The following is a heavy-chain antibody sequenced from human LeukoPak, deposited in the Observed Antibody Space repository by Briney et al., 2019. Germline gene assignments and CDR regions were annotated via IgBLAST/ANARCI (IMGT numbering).Heavy chain of an antibody. CDR1: GYTFTSYA. V-gene: IGHV1-3*03. D-gene: IGHD6-19*01. J-gene: IGHJ4*02. CDR3: ARDPLAGAWDY. CDR2: INAGNGNT. Sequence: ASVKVSCKASGYTFTSYAMHWVRQAPGQRLEWMGWINAGNGNTKYSQEFQGRVTITRDTSTSTAYMELSSLRSEDTALYYCARDPLAGAWDYWGQGTLVTVSS.